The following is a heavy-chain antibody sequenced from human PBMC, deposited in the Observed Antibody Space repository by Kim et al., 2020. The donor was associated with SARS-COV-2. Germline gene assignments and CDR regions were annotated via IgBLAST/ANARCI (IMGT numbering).Heavy chain of an antibody. D-gene: IGHD3-3*01. V-gene: IGHV3-9*01. CDR2: ISWNSGSI. J-gene: IGHJ3*02. Sequence: GGSLRLSCAASGFTFDDYAMHWVRQAPGKGLEWVSGISWNSGSIGYADSVKGRFTISRDNAKNSLYLQMNSLRAEDTALYYCAKAGGGFGVVIEPRRSSGTHDAFDIWGQGTMVTVSS. CDR3: AKAGGGFGVVIEPRRSSGTHDAFDI. CDR1: GFTFDDYA.